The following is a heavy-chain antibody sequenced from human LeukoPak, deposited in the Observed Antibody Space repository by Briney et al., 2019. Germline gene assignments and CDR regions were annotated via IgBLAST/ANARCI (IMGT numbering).Heavy chain of an antibody. V-gene: IGHV4-39*07. Sequence: SETLSLTCTVSGGSISTSSYYWGWIRQPPGKGLEWIGIIYYSGTTYYNQSLKSRVTISVDTSKNQFSLKVSSVTAADTAVYYCAREVQQQRRRVYYFDYWGQGTLVTVSS. D-gene: IGHD6-13*01. J-gene: IGHJ4*02. CDR3: AREVQQQRRRVYYFDY. CDR1: GGSISTSSYY. CDR2: IYYSGTT.